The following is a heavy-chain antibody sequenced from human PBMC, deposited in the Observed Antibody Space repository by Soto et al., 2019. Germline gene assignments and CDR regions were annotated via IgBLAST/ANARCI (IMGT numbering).Heavy chain of an antibody. CDR1: GGTFSSYA. V-gene: IGHV1-69*05. CDR2: IIPIFGTA. J-gene: IGHJ5*02. Sequence: SVKVSCKASGGTFSSYAISWVRQAPGQGLEWMGGIIPIFGTANYAQKFQGRVTITTDESTSTAYMELSSLRSEDTAVYYCARGSFGVGIHGRYNWFDPWGQGTLVTVSS. CDR3: ARGSFGVGIHGRYNWFDP. D-gene: IGHD3-3*01.